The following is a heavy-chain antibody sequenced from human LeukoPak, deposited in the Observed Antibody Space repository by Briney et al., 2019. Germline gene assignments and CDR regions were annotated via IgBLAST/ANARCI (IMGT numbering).Heavy chain of an antibody. V-gene: IGHV1-2*02. CDR1: GYTFTVYY. J-gene: IGHJ4*02. D-gene: IGHD6-19*01. Sequence: ASVKVSCKASGYTFTVYYMHWVRQAPGQGLEWMGWINPNSGGTNYAQKFQGRVTMTRDTSISTAYMELSRLRSDDTAVYYCARDYPGIAVADYWGQGTLVTVSS. CDR3: ARDYPGIAVADY. CDR2: INPNSGGT.